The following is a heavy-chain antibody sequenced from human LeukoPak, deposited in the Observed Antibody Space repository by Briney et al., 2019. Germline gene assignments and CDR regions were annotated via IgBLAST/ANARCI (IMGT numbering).Heavy chain of an antibody. J-gene: IGHJ5*02. CDR3: AIHVLGSTTRLGP. CDR1: GGSINNYY. CDR2: IYYNGST. Sequence: SETLSLTCTVSGGSINNYYWSWIRQPPGKGLEWIGYIYYNGSTNYNSSFKGRVTISVDTSKNQFSLRLSSVTAADTAVYYCAIHVLGSTTRLGPWGQGTLVTVSS. D-gene: IGHD2/OR15-2a*01. V-gene: IGHV4-59*01.